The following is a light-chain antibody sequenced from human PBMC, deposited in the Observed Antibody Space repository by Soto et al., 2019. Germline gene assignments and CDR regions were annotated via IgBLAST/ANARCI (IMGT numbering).Light chain of an antibody. CDR1: QSISIN. CDR2: SAS. J-gene: IGKJ1*01. Sequence: EMVMTQSPGTLSVSPGERATLSCRASQSISINLAWYQQKPGQAPRLLIYSASTRATGIPDRFSGSGSGTEFTLAISSLQSEDSAVYYCQQYNYQGTFGQGTKVEIK. CDR3: QQYNYQGT. V-gene: IGKV3-15*01.